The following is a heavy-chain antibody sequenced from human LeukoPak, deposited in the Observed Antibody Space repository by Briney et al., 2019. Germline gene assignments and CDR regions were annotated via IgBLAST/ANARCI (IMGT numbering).Heavy chain of an antibody. D-gene: IGHD6-19*01. V-gene: IGHV3-48*03. CDR1: GFPFSVFE. CDR2: IGSSGTTR. Sequence: SGGSLRLSCAVSGFPFSVFEMNWVRQAPGKGLEWVSNIGSSGTTRYYADSVKGRFSISRDNAKNSLYLQMNSLRVDDTGVYYCARLAVASDFDYWGQGALVTVSS. CDR3: ARLAVASDFDY. J-gene: IGHJ4*02.